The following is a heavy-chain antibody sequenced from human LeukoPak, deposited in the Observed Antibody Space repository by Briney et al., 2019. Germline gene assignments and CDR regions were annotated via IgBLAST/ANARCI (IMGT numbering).Heavy chain of an antibody. D-gene: IGHD3-22*01. J-gene: IGHJ4*02. Sequence: PGGSLRLSCAASGFTFSSYSMNWVRQAPGKGLEWVSYISSSSSTIYYADSVKGRFTISRDNAKNSLYLQMNSLRAEDTAVYYCARGNYYDSSGYYVDYWGQGTLVTFSS. CDR3: ARGNYYDSSGYYVDY. V-gene: IGHV3-48*01. CDR2: ISSSSSTI. CDR1: GFTFSSYS.